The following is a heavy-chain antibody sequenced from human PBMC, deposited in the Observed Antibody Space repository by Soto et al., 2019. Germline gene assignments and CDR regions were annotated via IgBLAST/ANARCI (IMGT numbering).Heavy chain of an antibody. Sequence: QAQLMQSGAEVKKPGTSVKVSWKASGGTFSGYAINWVRRSPGQGLEWMGGIIPLLGITDYGQKFQGRITTAADESTGTAYMDLRGLRSEDTAVYYCARDPRSITGTTSSEDFQHWGQGT. CDR1: GGTFSGYA. CDR2: IIPLLGIT. J-gene: IGHJ1*01. CDR3: ARDPRSITGTTSSEDFQH. V-gene: IGHV1-69*01. D-gene: IGHD1-20*01.